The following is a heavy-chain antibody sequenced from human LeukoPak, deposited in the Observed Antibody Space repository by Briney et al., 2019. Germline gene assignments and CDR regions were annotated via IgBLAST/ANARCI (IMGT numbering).Heavy chain of an antibody. CDR1: GYTFTGYY. Sequence: ASVKVFCKTSGYTFTGYYLFWVRQAPGQGLEWMGWISAYNGNTNYAQKLQGRVTMTTDTSTSTAYMGLRSLRSDDTAVYYCATHQGDLYAFDIWGQGTMVTVSS. V-gene: IGHV1-18*04. D-gene: IGHD2-21*02. J-gene: IGHJ3*02. CDR2: ISAYNGNT. CDR3: ATHQGDLYAFDI.